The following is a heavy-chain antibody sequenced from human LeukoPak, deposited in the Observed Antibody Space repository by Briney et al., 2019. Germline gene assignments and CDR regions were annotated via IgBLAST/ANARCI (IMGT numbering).Heavy chain of an antibody. CDR3: ARDQVYCSGGSCYSSFGDDEGFYFDY. CDR1: GGTFSSYA. CDR2: IIPIFGTA. Sequence: GASVKVSCKASGGTFSSYAISWVRQAPGQGLEWMGGIIPIFGTANYAQKFQGRVTITADESTSTAYMELSSLRSEDTAVYYCARDQVYCSGGSCYSSFGDDEGFYFDYWGQGTLVTASS. V-gene: IGHV1-69*13. J-gene: IGHJ4*02. D-gene: IGHD2-15*01.